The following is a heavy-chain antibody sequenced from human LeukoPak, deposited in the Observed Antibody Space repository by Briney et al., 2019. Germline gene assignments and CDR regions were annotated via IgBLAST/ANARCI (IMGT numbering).Heavy chain of an antibody. CDR3: AKSLFRSGESWLEY. V-gene: IGHV4-34*01. J-gene: IGHJ4*02. CDR2: INHSGST. Sequence: PSQTLSLTCAVYGGSFNNYYWSWIRHPPRKGLGWIGEINHSGSTNYNPSLKSRVTISTDTSKNQFSLKLSSVTAADMSVYCWAKSLFRSGESWLEYWGQGTLVTVSS. CDR1: GGSFNNYY. D-gene: IGHD3-10*01.